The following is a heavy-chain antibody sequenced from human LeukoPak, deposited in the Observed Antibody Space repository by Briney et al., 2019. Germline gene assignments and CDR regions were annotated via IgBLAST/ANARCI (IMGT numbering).Heavy chain of an antibody. CDR2: INPNSGGT. V-gene: IGHV1-2*02. CDR1: GYTFTSYD. Sequence: GASVKVSCKASGYTFTSYDINWVRQATGQGLEWMGWINPNSGGTNYAQKFQGRVTMTRDTSISTAYMELSRLRSDDTAVYYCARVLWFGELLGFDYWGQGTLVTVSS. CDR3: ARVLWFGELLGFDY. D-gene: IGHD3-10*01. J-gene: IGHJ4*02.